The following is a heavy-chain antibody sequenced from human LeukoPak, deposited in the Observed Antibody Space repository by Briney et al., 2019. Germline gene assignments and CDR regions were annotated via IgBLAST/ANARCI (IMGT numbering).Heavy chain of an antibody. CDR2: IKQDGSEK. CDR1: GFTFSSYW. V-gene: IGHV3-7*01. CDR3: ARSTSIAVAGRAFDI. J-gene: IGHJ3*02. Sequence: GGSLRLSCAASGFTFSSYWMSWARQAPGKGLEWVANIKQDGSEKYYVDSVKGRFTISRDNAKNSLYLQMNSLRAEDTAVYYCARSTSIAVAGRAFDIWGQGTMVTVSS. D-gene: IGHD6-19*01.